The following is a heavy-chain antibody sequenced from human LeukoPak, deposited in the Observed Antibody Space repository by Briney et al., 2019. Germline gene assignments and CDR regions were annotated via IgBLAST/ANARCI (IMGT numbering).Heavy chain of an antibody. CDR2: IYYKGST. Sequence: PSETLSLTCTVSGGSISPHYWSWIRQVPGKGPEWIGYIYYKGSTNYNPSLKSRVTISVDTSKNQFSLRLSSVTTADTAVYYCAGASVWAATRAAAGNDYWGQGTLVTVSS. D-gene: IGHD6-13*01. J-gene: IGHJ4*02. CDR1: GGSISPHY. V-gene: IGHV4-59*11. CDR3: AGASVWAATRAAAGNDY.